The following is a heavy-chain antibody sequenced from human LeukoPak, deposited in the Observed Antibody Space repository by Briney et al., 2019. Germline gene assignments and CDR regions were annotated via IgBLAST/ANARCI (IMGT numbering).Heavy chain of an antibody. CDR3: ARVVRYCSSASCSSGGYYFDY. J-gene: IGHJ4*02. CDR1: GDTFTSYA. V-gene: IGHV1-8*01. D-gene: IGHD2-2*01. CDR2: MIPDIGIT. Sequence: GASVKVSCKASGDTFTSYAISWVRQAPGQGLEWMGRMIPDIGITGYAQKFQGRVTMTRANSMTTAYMELSSLKSEDTAVYYCARVVRYCSSASCSSGGYYFDYWGQGTLVTVSS.